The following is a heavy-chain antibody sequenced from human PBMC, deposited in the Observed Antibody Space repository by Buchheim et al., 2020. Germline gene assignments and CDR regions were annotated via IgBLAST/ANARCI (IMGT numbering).Heavy chain of an antibody. CDR2: ISDSGNT. CDR3: AKAQTANLAARPWEDQTYYFDF. V-gene: IGHV3-23*01. Sequence: EVHLLESGGGLVQPGGSLRLSCVASGFTFSNYDMSWVRQAPGKGLEWVSSISDSGNTYYADSVKGRFPISRDNSKNTLFLQMNSLRAEDTAIYYCAKAQTANLAARPWEDQTYYFDFWGQGT. CDR1: GFTFSNYD. J-gene: IGHJ4*02. D-gene: IGHD6-6*01.